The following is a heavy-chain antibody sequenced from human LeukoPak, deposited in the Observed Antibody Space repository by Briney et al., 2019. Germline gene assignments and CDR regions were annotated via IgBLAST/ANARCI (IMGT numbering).Heavy chain of an antibody. CDR3: ARGSSSLPWFDP. V-gene: IGHV4-59*01. D-gene: IGHD6-13*01. J-gene: IGHJ5*02. CDR2: IYYSGST. CDR1: GGSISSYY. Sequence: PSETPSLTCTVSGGSISSYYWSWIRQPPGKGLEWIGYIYYSGSTNYNPSLKSRVTISVDTSKNQFSLKLSSVTAADTAVYYCARGSSSLPWFDPWGQGTLVTVSS.